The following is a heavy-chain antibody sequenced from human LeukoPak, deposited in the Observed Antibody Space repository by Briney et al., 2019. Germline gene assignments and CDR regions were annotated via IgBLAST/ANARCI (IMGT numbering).Heavy chain of an antibody. CDR1: GGSITGYH. Sequence: SETLSLTCTVSGGSITGYHWSWIRQPPGKGLEWIGYIYSSETTNYKPSLKSRVTISADTSKNQIPLKLTSVTAADTAIYYCARRNDFHIWGQGTMVTVSS. J-gene: IGHJ3*02. V-gene: IGHV4-4*08. CDR2: IYSSETT. CDR3: ARRNDFHI.